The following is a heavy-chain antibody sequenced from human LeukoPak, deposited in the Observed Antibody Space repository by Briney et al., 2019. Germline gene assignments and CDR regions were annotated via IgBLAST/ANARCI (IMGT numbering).Heavy chain of an antibody. J-gene: IGHJ3*02. D-gene: IGHD5-18*01. Sequence: SETLSLTCTVSGGSISSSSYYWGWIRQPPGKGLEWIGSIDYSGSTYYNPSLKSRVTISVDTSKNQFSLKLSSVTAADTAVYYCARKYSRGAFDIWGQGTMVTVSS. CDR3: ARKYSRGAFDI. V-gene: IGHV4-39*01. CDR1: GGSISSSSYY. CDR2: IDYSGST.